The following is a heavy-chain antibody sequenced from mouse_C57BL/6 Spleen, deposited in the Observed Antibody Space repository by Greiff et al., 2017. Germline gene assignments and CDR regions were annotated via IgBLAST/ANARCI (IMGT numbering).Heavy chain of an antibody. CDR3: SSSRLGGMDY. J-gene: IGHJ4*01. CDR1: GYTFTSYW. CDR2: IHPNSGST. D-gene: IGHD4-1*01. V-gene: IGHV1-64*01. Sequence: VQLQQPGAELVKPGASVKLSCKASGYTFTSYWMHWVKQRPGQGLEWIGMIHPNSGSTNYNEKFKSKATLTVDKSSSPAYMQLSGLTAEDSAVYCCSSSRLGGMDYWGQGTSVTVSS.